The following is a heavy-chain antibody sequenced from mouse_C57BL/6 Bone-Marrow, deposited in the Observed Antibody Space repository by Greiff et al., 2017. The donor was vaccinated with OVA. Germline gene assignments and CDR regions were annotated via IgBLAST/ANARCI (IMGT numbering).Heavy chain of an antibody. D-gene: IGHD1-1*01. J-gene: IGHJ4*01. CDR3: ARVHYYGSSLDY. CDR2: ISDGGSYT. CDR1: GFTFSSYA. Sequence: EVQVVESGGGLVKPGGSLKLSCAASGFTFSSYAMSWVRQTPEKRLEWVATISDGGSYTYYPDNVKGRFTISRDNAKNNLYLHMSHLKSEDTAMYYCARVHYYGSSLDYWGQGTSVTVSS. V-gene: IGHV5-4*01.